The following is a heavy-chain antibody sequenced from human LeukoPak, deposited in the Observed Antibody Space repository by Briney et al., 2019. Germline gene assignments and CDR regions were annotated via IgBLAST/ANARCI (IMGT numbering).Heavy chain of an antibody. Sequence: ASVKVSCKASGYTFTSYGISWVRQAPGQGLEWMGWISAYNGNTNYAQKLQGRVTMTTDTSTSTAYMELRSPRSDDTAVYYCARDRGVTIFGVVIIDNWFDPWGQGTLVTVSS. CDR1: GYTFTSYG. CDR2: ISAYNGNT. J-gene: IGHJ5*02. CDR3: ARDRGVTIFGVVIIDNWFDP. V-gene: IGHV1-18*01. D-gene: IGHD3-3*01.